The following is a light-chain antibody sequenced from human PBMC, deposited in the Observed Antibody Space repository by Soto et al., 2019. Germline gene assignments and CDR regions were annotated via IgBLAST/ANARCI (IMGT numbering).Light chain of an antibody. V-gene: IGKV1-6*01. CDR1: QSISSY. Sequence: IQMTQSPSSLSASVGDRVTITCRASQSISSYLKWYQQKPGKAPKLLIYAASSLQSGVPPRFSGSGSGTDFTLAISSLQPEDSATYYCLQDINYPWTFGQGTKVDIK. CDR2: AAS. CDR3: LQDINYPWT. J-gene: IGKJ1*01.